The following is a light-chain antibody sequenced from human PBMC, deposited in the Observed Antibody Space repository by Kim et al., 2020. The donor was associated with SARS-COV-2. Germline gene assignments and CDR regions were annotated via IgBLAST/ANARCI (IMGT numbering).Light chain of an antibody. CDR2: LSS. Sequence: PGERSTQSCTAIQAVRIFLVWYQQKTGQAPRLLIYLSSTRAIGIPARFRGSGSGTEFTLTISCLESGGFAFLYCQQYDYLPPLTFCGRAKVEI. CDR3: QQYDYLPPLT. J-gene: IGKJ4*01. V-gene: IGKV3-15*01. CDR1: QAVRIF.